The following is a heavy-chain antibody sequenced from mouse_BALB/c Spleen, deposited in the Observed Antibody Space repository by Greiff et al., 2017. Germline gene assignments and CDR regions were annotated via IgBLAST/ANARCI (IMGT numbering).Heavy chain of an antibody. CDR2: IWGDGST. CDR3: ARDLYYNGGSYYYAMDY. D-gene: IGHD1-1*01. CDR1: GFSLTGYG. J-gene: IGHJ4*01. V-gene: IGHV2-6-7*01. Sequence: VKLVESGPGLVAPSQSLSITCTVSGFSLTGYGVNWVRQPPGKGLEWLGMIWGDGSTDYNSALKTRLSISEDNSKSQVFLKMNSLQTDDTSRYYCARDLYYNGGSYYYAMDYWGQGTSVTVSS.